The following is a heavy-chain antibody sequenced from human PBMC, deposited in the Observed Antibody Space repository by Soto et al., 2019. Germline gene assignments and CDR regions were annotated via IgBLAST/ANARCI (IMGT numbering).Heavy chain of an antibody. CDR3: ARDWGSSGWFNCFDS. Sequence: QVQLGESGGGVVQPGRSLTLSCAASGFTFNNYGMHWVRQAPGKGLEWVAMLSHDGTIAYYGDSVRGRFTVSRDESKNTHYMQMTSLRPEDTAVYYCARDWGSSGWFNCFDSWGQGALVTVSS. CDR2: LSHDGTIA. J-gene: IGHJ5*01. V-gene: IGHV3-30*03. D-gene: IGHD6-19*01. CDR1: GFTFNNYG.